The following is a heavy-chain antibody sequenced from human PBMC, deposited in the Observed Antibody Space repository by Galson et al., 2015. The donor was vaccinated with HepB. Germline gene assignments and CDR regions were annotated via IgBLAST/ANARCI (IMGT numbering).Heavy chain of an antibody. CDR3: TTEYSFGTVYY. D-gene: IGHD5-18*01. Sequence: SLRLSCAASGFTFSNAWMSRVRQAPGKGLEWVGRIKSKTDGGTTDYAAPVKGRFTISRDDSKNTLYLQMNSLKTEDTAVYYCTTEYSFGTVYYWGQGTLVTVSS. CDR2: IKSKTDGGTT. J-gene: IGHJ4*02. V-gene: IGHV3-15*01. CDR1: GFTFSNAW.